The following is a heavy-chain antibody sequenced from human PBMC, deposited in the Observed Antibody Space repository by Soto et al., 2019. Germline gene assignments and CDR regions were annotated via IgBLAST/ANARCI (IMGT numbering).Heavy chain of an antibody. CDR3: ARFIYWSGYLKGYSFDY. J-gene: IGHJ4*01. CDR2: IYPGDSDT. CDR1: GYSFTSYW. D-gene: IGHD3-3*01. Sequence: GESLKISCKGSGYSFTSYWIGWVRQMKGKGREWMGIIYPGDSDTRYSPSFQGQVTISADNSISTAYLQWSSLEASDTAMYYCARFIYWSGYLKGYSFDYWGLGTLVTVSS. V-gene: IGHV5-51*01.